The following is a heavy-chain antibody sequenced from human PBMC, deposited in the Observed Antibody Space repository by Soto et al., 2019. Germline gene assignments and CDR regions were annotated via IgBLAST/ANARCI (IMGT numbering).Heavy chain of an antibody. CDR2: ISSNGGST. J-gene: IGHJ4*02. CDR3: ARSHLRDIVVVPPDY. Sequence: PGGSLRLSCAASGFTFSSYAMHWVRQAPGKGLEYVSAISSNGGSTYYANSVKGRFTISRDNSKNTLYLQMGSLRAEDMAVYYCARSHLRDIVVVPPDYWGQGTLVTVSS. CDR1: GFTFSSYA. D-gene: IGHD2-2*01. V-gene: IGHV3-64*01.